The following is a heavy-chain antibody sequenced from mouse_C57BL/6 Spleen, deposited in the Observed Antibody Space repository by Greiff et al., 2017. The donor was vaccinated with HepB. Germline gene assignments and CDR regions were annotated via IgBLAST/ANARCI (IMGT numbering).Heavy chain of an antibody. J-gene: IGHJ2*01. D-gene: IGHD1-1*01. Sequence: QGVESGGGLVKPGGSLKLSCAASGFTFSSYAMSWVRQTPEKRLEWVATISDGGSYTYYPDNVKGRFTISRDNAKNNLYLQMSHLKSEDTAMYYCARERTTVVATGYFDYWGQGTTLTVSS. CDR1: GFTFSSYA. CDR3: ARERTTVVATGYFDY. V-gene: IGHV5-4*01. CDR2: ISDGGSYT.